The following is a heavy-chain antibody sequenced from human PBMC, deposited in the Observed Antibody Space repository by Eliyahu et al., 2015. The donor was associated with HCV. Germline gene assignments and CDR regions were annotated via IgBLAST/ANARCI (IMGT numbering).Heavy chain of an antibody. Sequence: QVQLQESGPGLVKPSQTLSLTCTVSGGSISSGSYYWGWXRQPAGKGLEWIGRIYTSGSTNYNPSLKSRVTISVDTSKNQFSLKLSSVTAADTAVYYCARDMLYDDYGDYGVDPWGQGTLVTVSS. V-gene: IGHV4-61*02. D-gene: IGHD4-17*01. CDR2: IYTSGST. J-gene: IGHJ5*02. CDR1: GGSISSGSYY. CDR3: ARDMLYDDYGDYGVDP.